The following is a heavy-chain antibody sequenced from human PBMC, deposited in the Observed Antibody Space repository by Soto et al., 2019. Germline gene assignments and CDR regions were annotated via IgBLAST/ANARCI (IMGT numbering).Heavy chain of an antibody. V-gene: IGHV3-48*03. Sequence: EVQLVESGGGLVQPGGSLRLSCAASGFSFNSYEMNWVRQAPGKGLEWVSYISTSGSTIYYAASVKGRFTVSRDNGKSSLYLQMPSLRADATAVYNCAYGGSCHYWGQRTQVTVSS. D-gene: IGHD1-26*01. CDR1: GFSFNSYE. CDR3: AYGGSCHY. CDR2: ISTSGSTI. J-gene: IGHJ4*02.